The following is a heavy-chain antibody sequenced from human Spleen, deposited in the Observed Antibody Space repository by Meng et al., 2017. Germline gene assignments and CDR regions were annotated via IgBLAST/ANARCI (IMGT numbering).Heavy chain of an antibody. D-gene: IGHD6-19*01. CDR1: GFTFATSA. CDR2: ISGSGRST. V-gene: IGHV3-23*01. J-gene: IGHJ4*02. Sequence: GGSLRLSCTASGFTFATSAMTWVRQAPGKGLEWVSVISGSGRSTYYADSVKGRFTISRDNSKNTLYLEMNSLRAEDTAVYYCAGGSSGWYFFDYWGQGTLVTVSS. CDR3: AGGSSGWYFFDY.